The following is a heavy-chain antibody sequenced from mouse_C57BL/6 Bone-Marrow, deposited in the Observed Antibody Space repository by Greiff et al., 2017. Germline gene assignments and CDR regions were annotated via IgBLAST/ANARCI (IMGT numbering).Heavy chain of an antibody. Sequence: EVQRVESGPELVKPGASVKISCKASGYSFTGYYMNWVKQSPEKSLEWIGEINPSTGGTTYNQKFKAKATLTVDKSSSTAYMQLKSLTSEDSAVYYCARSNLLNYWGQGTTLTVSS. CDR2: INPSTGGT. J-gene: IGHJ2*01. CDR3: ARSNLLNY. CDR1: GYSFTGYY. V-gene: IGHV1-42*01. D-gene: IGHD1-1*01.